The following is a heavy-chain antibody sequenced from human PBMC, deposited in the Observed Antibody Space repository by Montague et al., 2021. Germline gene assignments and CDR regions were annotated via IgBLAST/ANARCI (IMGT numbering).Heavy chain of an antibody. CDR1: GGSISSFY. CDR2: IYYSGSAGGTT. J-gene: IGHJ4*02. Sequence: SETLSLTCTVSGGSISSFYWSWIRQPPEKGLELIAYIYYSGSAGGTTNYNPSLKSRVTISVDSSKNQLSLQLTSMTTADTAVYYCARGRGNSYVSFDSWGQVSLISVSS. V-gene: IGHV4-59*13. D-gene: IGHD5-18*01. CDR3: ARGRGNSYVSFDS.